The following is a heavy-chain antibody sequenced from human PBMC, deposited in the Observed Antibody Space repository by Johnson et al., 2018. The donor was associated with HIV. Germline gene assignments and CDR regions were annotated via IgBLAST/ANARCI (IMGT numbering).Heavy chain of an antibody. V-gene: IGHV3-20*04. CDR1: GFTFDDYG. D-gene: IGHD2-15*01. CDR3: ARVGVDDAFDF. Sequence: VQLVESGGGVVRPGGSLRLSCAASGFTFDDYGMSWVRQVPGKGLEWVSGINWNGGNTGYVDSVKGRFTISRDNAKNSLFLQMNSLRAEDTALYSCARVGVDDAFDFWGQGTMVTVSS. J-gene: IGHJ3*01. CDR2: INWNGGNT.